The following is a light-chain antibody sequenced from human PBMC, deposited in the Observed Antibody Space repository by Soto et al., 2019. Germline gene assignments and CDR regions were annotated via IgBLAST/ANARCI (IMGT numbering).Light chain of an antibody. CDR1: SSDVGDYKY. J-gene: IGLJ1*01. CDR2: EVS. CDR3: SSYTSSSTFV. Sequence: QSVLTQPASVSGSPGQSIAISCTGTSSDVGDYKYVSWYQQHPGKAPKLMIYEVSNRPSGVSNRFSGSKSGNTASLTISGLQAEDEGDYYCSSYTSSSTFVFGTGTKLTVL. V-gene: IGLV2-14*01.